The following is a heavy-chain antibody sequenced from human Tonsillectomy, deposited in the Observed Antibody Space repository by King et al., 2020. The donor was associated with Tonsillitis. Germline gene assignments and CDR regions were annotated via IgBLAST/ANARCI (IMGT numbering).Heavy chain of an antibody. V-gene: IGHV4-59*01. J-gene: IGHJ4*02. CDR1: GGSISSYY. CDR3: ARGQLWLRAGYFDY. D-gene: IGHD5-18*01. Sequence: MQLQESGPGLVKPSETLSLTCTVSGGSISSYYWSWIRQPPGKGLEWIGYIYYSGSTNYNPSLKSRVTISVDTSKNQFSLKLSSVTAADTAVYYWARGQLWLRAGYFDYWGQGTLVTVSS. CDR2: IYYSGST.